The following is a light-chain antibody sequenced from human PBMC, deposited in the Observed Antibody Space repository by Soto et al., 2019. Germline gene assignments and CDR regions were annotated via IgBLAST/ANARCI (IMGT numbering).Light chain of an antibody. CDR3: QQYNNWPQT. J-gene: IGKJ1*01. Sequence: IAMTQPPATLSVSPGERATLSCRASQSVSSNLAWYQQKPGQAPRLLIYGASTRATGIPARFSGSGSGTEFTLTISSLQSEDFAVYYCQQYNNWPQTFGQGTKVDI. CDR1: QSVSSN. CDR2: GAS. V-gene: IGKV3-15*01.